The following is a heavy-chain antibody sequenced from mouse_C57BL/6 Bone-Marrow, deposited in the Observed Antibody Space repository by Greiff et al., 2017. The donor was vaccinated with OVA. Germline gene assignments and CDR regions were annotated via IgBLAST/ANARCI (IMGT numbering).Heavy chain of an antibody. CDR3: ALRDMDY. Sequence: QVQLQQSGPELVKPGASVKISCKASGYAFSSSWMNWVKQRPGKGLEWIGRICPGDGDTNYNGKFKGRATLTADKSSHTAYMQLSSLASEDSAFDFCALRDMDYWGQGTSVTVSS. J-gene: IGHJ4*01. CDR1: GYAFSSSW. CDR2: ICPGDGDT. V-gene: IGHV1-82*01.